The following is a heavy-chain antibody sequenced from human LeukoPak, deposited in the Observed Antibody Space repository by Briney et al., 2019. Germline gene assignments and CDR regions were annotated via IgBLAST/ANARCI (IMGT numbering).Heavy chain of an antibody. J-gene: IGHJ4*02. CDR2: INHSGST. V-gene: IGHV4-34*01. Sequence: SETLSLTCAVYGGSFSGHYWHWIRQPPGKWMEWIGEINHSGSTNYNPSLKSRITISVDTSKNQFSLRLNSVTAADTAVYYCARGPDYCGNYGRVDYWGQGTLVTVSS. CDR1: GGSFSGHY. CDR3: ARGPDYCGNYGRVDY. D-gene: IGHD4/OR15-4a*01.